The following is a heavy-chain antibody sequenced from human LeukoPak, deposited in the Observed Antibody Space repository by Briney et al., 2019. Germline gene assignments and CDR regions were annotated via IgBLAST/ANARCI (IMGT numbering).Heavy chain of an antibody. D-gene: IGHD6-6*01. CDR1: GYTLTELS. CDR2: FDPEDGET. CDR3: ATDTRSSSSYWFDP. J-gene: IGHJ5*02. Sequence: ASVKVSCKVSGYTLTELSMHWVRQAPGKGLEWMGGFDPEDGETIYAQKFQGRVTMTEDISTDTAHMELSSLRSEDTAVYYCATDTRSSSSYWFDPWGQGTLVTVSS. V-gene: IGHV1-24*01.